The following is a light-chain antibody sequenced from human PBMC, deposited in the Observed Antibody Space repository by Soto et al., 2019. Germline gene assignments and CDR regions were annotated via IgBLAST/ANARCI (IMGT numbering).Light chain of an antibody. J-gene: IGKJ1*01. Sequence: EIVLTQSPGTLSLSPGERATLSCRASQSVSSNYFAWYQQKPGQAPRPLIYGASSRATGIPDRLSGSGAGTDFTLTSSRRESEDFAVYYCQQYGSSPWTTGHGNNVEIQ. CDR3: QQYGSSPWT. CDR1: QSVSSNY. V-gene: IGKV3-20*01. CDR2: GAS.